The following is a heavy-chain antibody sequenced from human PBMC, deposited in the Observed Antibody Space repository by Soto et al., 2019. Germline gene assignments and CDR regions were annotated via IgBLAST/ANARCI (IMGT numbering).Heavy chain of an antibody. CDR2: ISSSGSTI. J-gene: IGHJ5*02. V-gene: IGHV3-48*03. Sequence: PGGSLRLSCAASGFTFSSYEMNWVRQAPGKGLEWVSYISSSGSTIYYADSVKGRFTISRDNAKNSLYLQMNSLRAEDTAVYYCARGLSPYYYDSSGYHWGQGTLVTV. D-gene: IGHD3-22*01. CDR1: GFTFSSYE. CDR3: ARGLSPYYYDSSGYH.